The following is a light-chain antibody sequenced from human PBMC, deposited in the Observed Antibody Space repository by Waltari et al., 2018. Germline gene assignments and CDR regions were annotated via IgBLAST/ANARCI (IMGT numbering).Light chain of an antibody. Sequence: EIVLTQSPATLSLSPGERATLSCRASQRVSSYLAWYQQKPGQAPRLLIYDASNRATGIPARFSGSGSGTDFTLTISGLEPEDFAVYYCQQRSNWPPVTFGQGTRLEIK. CDR1: QRVSSY. J-gene: IGKJ5*01. CDR2: DAS. V-gene: IGKV3-11*01. CDR3: QQRSNWPPVT.